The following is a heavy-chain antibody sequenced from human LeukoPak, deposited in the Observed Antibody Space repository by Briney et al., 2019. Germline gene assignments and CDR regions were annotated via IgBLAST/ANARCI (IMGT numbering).Heavy chain of an antibody. J-gene: IGHJ6*03. V-gene: IGHV3-9*01. CDR2: ISWNSGSI. Sequence: GGSLRLSCAASGFTFDDYAMHWVRQAPGKGLEWVSGISWNSGSIGYADSVKGRFTISRDNAKNSLYLQMNSLRAEDTAVYYCARETSQKGAHYMDVWGKGTTVTISS. CDR1: GFTFDDYA. D-gene: IGHD3-16*01. CDR3: ARETSQKGAHYMDV.